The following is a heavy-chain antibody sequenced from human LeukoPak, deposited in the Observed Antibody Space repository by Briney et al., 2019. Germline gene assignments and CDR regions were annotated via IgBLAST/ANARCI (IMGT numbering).Heavy chain of an antibody. CDR1: GFRFSSHS. V-gene: IGHV3-21*01. J-gene: IGHJ4*02. CDR3: ARVPMVRGIAIAEADY. D-gene: IGHD3-10*01. Sequence: GGSLRLSCAASGFRFSSHSMNWVRQAPGKGLEWVSSISTSSSYIYYADSVKGRFTISRDNAKNSLYLQMNSLRAEDTAVYYCARVPMVRGIAIAEADYWGQGTLVTVSS. CDR2: ISTSSSYI.